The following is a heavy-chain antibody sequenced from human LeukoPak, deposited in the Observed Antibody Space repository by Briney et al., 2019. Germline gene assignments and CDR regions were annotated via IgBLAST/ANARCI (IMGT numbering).Heavy chain of an antibody. CDR3: MSYDYGDSANWFDP. D-gene: IGHD4-17*01. Sequence: GGSLRLSCAASGFTFSSYWMHWVRQAPGKGLVWVSRINSDGSSTSYADSVKGRFTISRDNAKNTLYLQMNSLRAEDTAVYYCMSYDYGDSANWFDPWGQRTLVTVSS. CDR1: GFTFSSYW. J-gene: IGHJ5*02. CDR2: INSDGSST. V-gene: IGHV3-74*01.